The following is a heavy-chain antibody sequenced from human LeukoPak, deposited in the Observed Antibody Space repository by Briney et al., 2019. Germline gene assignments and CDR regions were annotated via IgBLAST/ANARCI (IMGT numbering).Heavy chain of an antibody. J-gene: IGHJ4*02. V-gene: IGHV5-51*01. Sequence: GESLKISCKGPEYSFTSYWIGWVRQMPGKGLEWMGIIYSGDSETRYSPSFQGQVTISADKSINTAYLQWGSLKASDTAMYYCARSAGSSSSWEFDYWGQGTLVTVSS. CDR2: IYSGDSET. CDR1: EYSFTSYW. CDR3: ARSAGSSSSWEFDY. D-gene: IGHD6-13*01.